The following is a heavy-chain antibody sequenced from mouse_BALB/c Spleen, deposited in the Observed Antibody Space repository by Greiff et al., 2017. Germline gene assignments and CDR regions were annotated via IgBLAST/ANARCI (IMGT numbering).Heavy chain of an antibody. CDR1: GYTFTSYT. J-gene: IGHJ3*01. D-gene: IGHD2-14*01. V-gene: IGHV1-4*01. CDR2: INPSSGYT. Sequence: VQRVESGAELARPGASVKMSCKASGYTFTSYTMHWVKQRPGQGLEWIGYINPSSGYTNYNQKFKDKATLTADKSSSTAYMQLSSLTSEDSAVYYCARAYYRYDGVAYWGQGTLVTVSA. CDR3: ARAYYRYDGVAY.